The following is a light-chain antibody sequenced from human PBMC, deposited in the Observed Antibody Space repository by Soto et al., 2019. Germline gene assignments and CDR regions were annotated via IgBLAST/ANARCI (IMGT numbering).Light chain of an antibody. CDR2: GAS. CDR1: QSVSSN. Sequence: EIVMTQSPATLSVSPGERATLSCRASQSVSSNLGWYQQKPGQAPRLLIYGASTRATGIPARFSGSGSGTEFTLTISSLQXXXXXXYYCQQYNNWPPLTFGXGXKVEIK. J-gene: IGKJ4*01. CDR3: QQYNNWPPLT. V-gene: IGKV3-15*01.